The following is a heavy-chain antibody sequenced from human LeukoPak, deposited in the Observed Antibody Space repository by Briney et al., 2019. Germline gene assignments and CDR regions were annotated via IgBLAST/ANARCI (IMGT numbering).Heavy chain of an antibody. V-gene: IGHV1-2*02. Sequence: ASVKVSCKASGYTFTGYYMHWVRQAPGQGLEWMGWINPNSGGTNYAQKFQGRVTMTRNTSISTAYMELSSLRSEDTAVYYCARGPDCSSTSCSFYWLDPWGQGTLVTVSS. D-gene: IGHD2-2*01. CDR2: INPNSGGT. CDR1: GYTFTGYY. J-gene: IGHJ5*02. CDR3: ARGPDCSSTSCSFYWLDP.